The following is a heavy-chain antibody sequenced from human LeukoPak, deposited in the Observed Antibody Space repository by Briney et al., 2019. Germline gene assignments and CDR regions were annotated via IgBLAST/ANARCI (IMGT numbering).Heavy chain of an antibody. CDR1: GYTFIGYY. Sequence: ASVKVSCKASGYTFIGYYIHWVRQAPGQGLEWMGWITPNSGGTNYAQKFQGRVTMTRDTSISTAYMELSRLRPNDTAVYYCARGRMSTILFDSWGQGTLVTVSS. CDR3: ARGRMSTILFDS. V-gene: IGHV1-2*02. D-gene: IGHD5-24*01. J-gene: IGHJ4*02. CDR2: ITPNSGGT.